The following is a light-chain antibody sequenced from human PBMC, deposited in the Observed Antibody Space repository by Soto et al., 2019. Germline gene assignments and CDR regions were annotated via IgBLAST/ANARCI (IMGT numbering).Light chain of an antibody. CDR1: QSVSIN. CDR3: QQTYTTPEIT. Sequence: IVLTQSPDTLSVWQRETATLSFRASQSVSINVAWYQQKPGQAPRLLXYGASTRATGVPARFSGSGSGTEFTLTISSLQPEDFATYYCQQTYTTPEITFGQGTRLEI. J-gene: IGKJ5*01. V-gene: IGKV3-15*01. CDR2: GAS.